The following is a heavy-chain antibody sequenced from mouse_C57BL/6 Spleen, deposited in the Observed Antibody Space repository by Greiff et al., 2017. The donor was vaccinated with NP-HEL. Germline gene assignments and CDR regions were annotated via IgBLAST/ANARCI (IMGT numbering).Heavy chain of an antibody. CDR1: GYTFTSYW. CDR3: ARLYSNPPYYFDY. V-gene: IGHV1-69*01. D-gene: IGHD2-5*01. CDR2: IDPSDSYT. J-gene: IGHJ2*01. Sequence: QSCKASGYTFTSYWMHWVKQRPGQGLEWIGEIDPSDSYTNYNQKFKGKSTLTVDKSSSTAYMQLSSLTSEDSAVYYCARLYSNPPYYFDYWGQGTTLTVSS.